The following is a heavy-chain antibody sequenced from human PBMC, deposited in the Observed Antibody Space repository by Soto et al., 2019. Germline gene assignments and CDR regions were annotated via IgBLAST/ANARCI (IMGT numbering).Heavy chain of an antibody. J-gene: IGHJ4*02. CDR1: GGSISSYY. V-gene: IGHV4-59*01. D-gene: IGHD6-19*01. CDR3: ARGEYSSGWYYFDY. Sequence: SETLSLTCTVSGGSISSYYWSWIRQPPGKGLEWIGYIYYSGSTNYNPSLKSRVTISVDTSKNQFSLKLSSVTAADTAVYYCARGEYSSGWYYFDYWGQGTLVTFSS. CDR2: IYYSGST.